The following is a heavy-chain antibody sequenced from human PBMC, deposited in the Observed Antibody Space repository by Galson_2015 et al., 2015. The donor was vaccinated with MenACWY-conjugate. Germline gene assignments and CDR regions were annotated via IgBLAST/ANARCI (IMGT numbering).Heavy chain of an antibody. J-gene: IGHJ4*02. CDR3: ARLRNWGAPSDY. Sequence: ATLSLTCTVSGGSISSSNYYWGWVRQSPGKGLEWIGSINYSGSTYYNPSLKSRVTVSVDTSKKQFSLKLSSVTGADTAVYYCARLRNWGAPSDYWGRGTLVTVSS. CDR2: INYSGST. CDR1: GGSISSSNYY. V-gene: IGHV4-39*01. D-gene: IGHD7-27*01.